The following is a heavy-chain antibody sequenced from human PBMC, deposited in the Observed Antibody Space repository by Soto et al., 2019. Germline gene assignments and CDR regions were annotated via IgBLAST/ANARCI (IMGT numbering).Heavy chain of an antibody. CDR3: ARGIAAAAARGMDV. V-gene: IGHV1-2*02. Sequence: QVQLVQSGAEVKKPGASVKVSCKASGYTFTGYYMHWVRQAPGQGLEWMGWINPNSGGTNYGQKFQGGVTMTRDTSIRTAYMELSRLSSDDTAVYYCARGIAAAAARGMDVWGQGTTVTVSS. J-gene: IGHJ6*02. CDR2: INPNSGGT. CDR1: GYTFTGYY. D-gene: IGHD6-13*01.